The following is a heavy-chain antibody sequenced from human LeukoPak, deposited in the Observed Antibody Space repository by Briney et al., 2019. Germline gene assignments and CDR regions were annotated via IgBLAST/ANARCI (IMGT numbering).Heavy chain of an antibody. CDR1: GYTFTCYY. V-gene: IGHV1-2*02. Sequence: ASVKVSCKASGYTFTCYYMHWVRQAPGQGLEWMGWINPNSGGTNYAQKFQGRVTMTRDTSISTAYMELSRLRSDDTAVYYCARDWGSGLHYYMDVWGKGTTVTVSS. CDR3: ARDWGSGLHYYMDV. CDR2: INPNSGGT. D-gene: IGHD6-19*01. J-gene: IGHJ6*03.